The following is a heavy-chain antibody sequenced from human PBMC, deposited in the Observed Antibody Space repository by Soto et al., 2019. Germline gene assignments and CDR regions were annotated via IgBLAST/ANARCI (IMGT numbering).Heavy chain of an antibody. CDR3: AKDPRLQPPTDGQQLATQAIDY. J-gene: IGHJ4*02. Sequence: GGSLRLSCSASGFTFSNYAMGWARQAPGKGLEWVSTISASGVSTYHADSVQGRFTVSRDNSKNTLYLQMNSLRAEDTAVYYCAKDPRLQPPTDGQQLATQAIDYWGQGTLVT. D-gene: IGHD6-13*01. CDR2: ISASGVST. V-gene: IGHV3-23*01. CDR1: GFTFSNYA.